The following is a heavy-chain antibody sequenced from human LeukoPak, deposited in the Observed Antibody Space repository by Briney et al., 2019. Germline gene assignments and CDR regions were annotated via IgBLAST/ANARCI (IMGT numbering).Heavy chain of an antibody. Sequence: GGSLRLSCAASGVTFSSYWMSWVRQAPGKGLEWVANIKQDGSEKYYVDSVKGRFTISRDNAKNSLYLQMNTLRVEDTAVYYCAREYSRSTQNWFDPWGQGTLVTVSS. D-gene: IGHD6-13*01. CDR1: GVTFSSYW. CDR2: IKQDGSEK. V-gene: IGHV3-7*01. J-gene: IGHJ5*02. CDR3: AREYSRSTQNWFDP.